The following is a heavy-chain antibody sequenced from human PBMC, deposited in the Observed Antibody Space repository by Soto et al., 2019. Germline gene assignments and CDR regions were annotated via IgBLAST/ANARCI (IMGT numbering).Heavy chain of an antibody. J-gene: IGHJ4*02. D-gene: IGHD2-8*02. CDR3: ARVSLVETVIDY. Sequence: PSETLSLSYTVSGGSISTDYGSWIRHLPGKGLQWIGYIFYRGGTAYNPSLESRVTISLDMSRKQFSLKLSSVTAADTAAYYCARVSLVETVIDYWGQGTLVTGFS. V-gene: IGHV4-59*01. CDR2: IFYRGGT. CDR1: GGSISTDY.